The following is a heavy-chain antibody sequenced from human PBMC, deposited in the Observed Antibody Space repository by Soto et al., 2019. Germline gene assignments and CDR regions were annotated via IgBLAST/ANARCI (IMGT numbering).Heavy chain of an antibody. V-gene: IGHV1-8*01. J-gene: IGHJ6*02. CDR3: ARETAARSMDV. CDR1: GYTFTSYD. Sequence: QVQLVQSGAEVKKPGASVKVSCKASGYTFTSYDINWVRQATGQGLEWRGGMNPNSGNTGYAQKFQGRVTMTRNTSISTAYMELSSLIYEDTAVYYGARETAARSMDVWGQVTTVTV. D-gene: IGHD6-6*01. CDR2: MNPNSGNT.